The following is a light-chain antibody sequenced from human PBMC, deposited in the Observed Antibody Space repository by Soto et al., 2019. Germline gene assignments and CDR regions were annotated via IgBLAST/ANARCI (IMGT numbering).Light chain of an antibody. CDR1: QDISDW. Sequence: DIQMTQSPSSVPASVGDRVTITCRASQDISDWLAWHQQKPGKAPKLLIYAATTLHSGVPSRFSGSGSGTDFTLTISSLQPEDFATYYCQQGHTFPLTFGGGTKVEIK. CDR2: AAT. V-gene: IGKV1-12*01. CDR3: QQGHTFPLT. J-gene: IGKJ4*01.